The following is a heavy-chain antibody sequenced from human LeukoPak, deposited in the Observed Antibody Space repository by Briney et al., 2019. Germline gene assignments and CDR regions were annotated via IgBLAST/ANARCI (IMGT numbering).Heavy chain of an antibody. D-gene: IGHD1-26*01. J-gene: IGHJ3*02. CDR2: INWNGGST. Sequence: GGSLRLSCAASGFTFDDYGMSWVRQAPGKGLEWVSGINWNGGSTGYADSVKGRFTISRDNAKNSLYLQMNSLRAEDTALYHCARDRSGSRTNDAFDIWGQGTMVTVSS. CDR1: GFTFDDYG. V-gene: IGHV3-20*01. CDR3: ARDRSGSRTNDAFDI.